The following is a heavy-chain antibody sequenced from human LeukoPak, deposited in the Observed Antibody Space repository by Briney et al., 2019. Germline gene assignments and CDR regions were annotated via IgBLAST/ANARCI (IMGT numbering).Heavy chain of an antibody. D-gene: IGHD3-16*01. CDR3: ARERVRQGEAQFDY. J-gene: IGHJ4*02. V-gene: IGHV4-59*12. Sequence: ASETLSLTCTVSGASINSDYWTWVRQPPGKGLEWIGYIYYSGSTNYNPSLKSRVTISVDTSKNQFSLKLSSVTAADTAVYYCARERVRQGEAQFDYWGQGTLVTVSS. CDR1: GASINSDY. CDR2: IYYSGST.